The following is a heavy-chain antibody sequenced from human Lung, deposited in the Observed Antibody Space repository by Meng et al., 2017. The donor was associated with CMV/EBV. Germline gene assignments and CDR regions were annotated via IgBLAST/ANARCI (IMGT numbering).Heavy chain of an antibody. Sequence: GGSXRLSCAASGFSFSSYAMTWVRQAPGTGLEWVSSISGVDGSTYYTDSGKGRFTISRDNSKNTLYLQINSLRAEDTAVYYCAKNYYDFWSGYFPPTNAMDAXGQGXTVTVSS. J-gene: IGHJ6*02. CDR2: ISGVDGST. CDR3: AKNYYDFWSGYFPPTNAMDA. CDR1: GFSFSSYA. D-gene: IGHD3-3*01. V-gene: IGHV3-23*01.